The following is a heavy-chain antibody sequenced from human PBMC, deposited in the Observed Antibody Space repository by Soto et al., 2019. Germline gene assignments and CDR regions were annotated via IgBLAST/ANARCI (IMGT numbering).Heavy chain of an antibody. CDR2: TRNKANSYTT. J-gene: IGHJ4*02. Sequence: EVQLVESGGGLVQPGGSLRLSCAASGFTFSDHYMDWVRQAPGKGLEWVGRTRNKANSYTTEYAASVKGRFTISRDDSKNXLYLQMNSLKTEDTAVYHCARDLHYYDSSGYYPPYWGQGTLVTVSS. CDR1: GFTFSDHY. V-gene: IGHV3-72*01. CDR3: ARDLHYYDSSGYYPPY. D-gene: IGHD3-22*01.